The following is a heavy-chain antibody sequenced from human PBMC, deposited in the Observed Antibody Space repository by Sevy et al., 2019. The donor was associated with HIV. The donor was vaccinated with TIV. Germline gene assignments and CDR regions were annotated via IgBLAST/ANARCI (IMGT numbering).Heavy chain of an antibody. CDR3: ARDGGRGGFDY. CDR1: GFTVSSNY. J-gene: IGHJ4*02. Sequence: GGSLRLSCAASGFTVSSNYMSWVRQAPGKGLEWVAVIYSGGSTYYAKAVKGRCTISGDNSKNTLYLQMNSLRAEDTAVYYCARDGGRGGFDYWSQGTLVTVSS. CDR2: IYSGGST. D-gene: IGHD3-16*01. V-gene: IGHV3-53*01.